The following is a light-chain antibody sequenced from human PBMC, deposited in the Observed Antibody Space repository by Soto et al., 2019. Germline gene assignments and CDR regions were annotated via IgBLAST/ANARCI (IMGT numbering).Light chain of an antibody. V-gene: IGKV3-20*01. CDR1: QSVSNNY. J-gene: IGKJ1*01. CDR2: GAS. CDR3: QQYGSSGT. Sequence: EIVLTQSPGTPSLSPVERATLSCRASQSVSNNYLAWYQQTPGQAPRLLIYGASNRATGIPDRFSGSGSGTDFTLTISRLEPEDFAVYYCQQYGSSGTFGQGTKVDIK.